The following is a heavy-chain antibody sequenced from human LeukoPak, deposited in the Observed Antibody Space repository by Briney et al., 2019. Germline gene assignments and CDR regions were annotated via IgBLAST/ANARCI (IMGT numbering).Heavy chain of an antibody. D-gene: IGHD5-18*01. CDR1: GFTLGGHD. V-gene: IGHV3-13*01. CDR3: VREGRGYHYTYFDY. Sequence: GGSLRLSCTASGFTLGGHDMHWVRQTTGDGLEWVAAVSAGHHAFYAGSVKGRFTVSREDAKNSLYLQMNSLRAGDAAVYYCVREGRGYHYTYFDYWGQGSLVTVSS. CDR2: VSAGHHA. J-gene: IGHJ4*02.